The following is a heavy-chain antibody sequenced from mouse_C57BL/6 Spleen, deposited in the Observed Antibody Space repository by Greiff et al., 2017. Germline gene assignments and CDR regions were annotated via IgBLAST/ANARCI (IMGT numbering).Heavy chain of an antibody. Sequence: VQLVESGAELARPGASVKLSCTASGYTFTSYGISWVKQRTGQGLEWIGEIYPRSGNTYYNEKFKGKATLTADKSSSTAYMELRSLTSEDSAVYFCAREGIYYGKDYARDYWGQGTSVTVSS. CDR1: GYTFTSYG. CDR3: AREGIYYGKDYARDY. D-gene: IGHD2-1*01. J-gene: IGHJ4*01. CDR2: IYPRSGNT. V-gene: IGHV1-81*01.